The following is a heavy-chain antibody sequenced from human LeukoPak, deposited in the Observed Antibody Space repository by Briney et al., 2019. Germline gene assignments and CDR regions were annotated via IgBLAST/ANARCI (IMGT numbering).Heavy chain of an antibody. D-gene: IGHD2-2*01. J-gene: IGHJ5*02. Sequence: SETLSLTCTVSGGSISSYYWSWIRQPPGKGLEWIGYIYYSGSTNYNPSLKSRVTISVDTSKNQFSLKLSSVTAADTAVYYCARGPYCSSTSCYQGWLDPWGQGTLVTVSS. V-gene: IGHV4-59*01. CDR2: IYYSGST. CDR1: GGSISSYY. CDR3: ARGPYCSSTSCYQGWLDP.